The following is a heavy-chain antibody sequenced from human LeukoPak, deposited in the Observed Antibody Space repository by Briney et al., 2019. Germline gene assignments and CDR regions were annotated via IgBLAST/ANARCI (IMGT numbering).Heavy chain of an antibody. V-gene: IGHV3-23*01. D-gene: IGHD3-10*01. CDR1: GFTFSSYA. Sequence: GGSLRLSCAASGFTFSSYAMSWVRQAPGKGLEWVSGISGSGGSTYYADSVKGRFTISRDNSKNTLYLQMNSLRAEDTAVYYCARDLPVTMVRGVHHGMDVWGQGTTVTVSS. J-gene: IGHJ6*02. CDR2: ISGSGGST. CDR3: ARDLPVTMVRGVHHGMDV.